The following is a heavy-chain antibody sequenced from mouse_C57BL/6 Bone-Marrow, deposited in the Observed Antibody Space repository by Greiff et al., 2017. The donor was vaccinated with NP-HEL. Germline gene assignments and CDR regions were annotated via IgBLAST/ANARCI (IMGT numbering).Heavy chain of an antibody. CDR2: FYPGSGSI. Sequence: QVQLQQSGAELVKPGASVKLSCKASGYTFTEYTIHWVKQRSGQGLEWIGWFYPGSGSIKYNEKFKDKATLTADKSSSTVSMELSSLTSVDSAVYFCATHGDGYYGDSAMDYWCQGTSVTVSS. CDR1: GYTFTEYT. J-gene: IGHJ4*01. CDR3: ATHGDGYYGDSAMDY. D-gene: IGHD2-3*01. V-gene: IGHV1-62-2*01.